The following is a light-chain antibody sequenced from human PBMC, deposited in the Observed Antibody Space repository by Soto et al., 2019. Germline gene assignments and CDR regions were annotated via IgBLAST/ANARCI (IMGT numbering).Light chain of an antibody. V-gene: IGLV3-27*01. J-gene: IGLJ2*01. CDR3: FSAADTNRVI. CDR2: KDR. Sequence: SCELTQASSESVSPGQTARITCSGDGLAKKYARWFQQKAGQAPILLLYKDRERPPGIPERFSGSSSGTTVTLTISGAQVEDEADYYCFSAADTNRVIFGGGTKLTVL. CDR1: GLAKKY.